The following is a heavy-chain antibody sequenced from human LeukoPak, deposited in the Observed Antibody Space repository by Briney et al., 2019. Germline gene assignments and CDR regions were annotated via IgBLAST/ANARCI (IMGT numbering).Heavy chain of an antibody. CDR3: ARVELGSYYPY. D-gene: IGHD3-10*01. V-gene: IGHV1-69*15. CDR2: IIPSFGTA. CDR1: GGPFSNYA. Sequence: SVKVSCKVSGGPFSNYAIIWVRQAPGQGLVLMGRIIPSFGTANYAQMLQGRVSITSDESTSTAYMQLSSLSSKDTATYYCARVELGSYYPYWGQGTLVSVSS. J-gene: IGHJ4*02.